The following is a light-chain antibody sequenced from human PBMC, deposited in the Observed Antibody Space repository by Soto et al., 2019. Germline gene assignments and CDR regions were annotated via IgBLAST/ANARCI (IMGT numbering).Light chain of an antibody. J-gene: IGKJ2*01. Sequence: DIQMTQSPSTLSAYVGDRVTITCRASQDLDRWLAWYQQKPGKVPKLLIYDASTLESGVPSRFSGSGSGTEFTLTISSLQPDDVATYYGQQYNSYFMYIFGQGTKVEIK. CDR1: QDLDRW. CDR3: QQYNSYFMYI. V-gene: IGKV1-5*01. CDR2: DAS.